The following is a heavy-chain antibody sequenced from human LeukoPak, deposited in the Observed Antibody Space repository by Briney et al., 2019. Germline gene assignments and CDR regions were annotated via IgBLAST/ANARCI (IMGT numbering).Heavy chain of an antibody. Sequence: VASVKVSCKASGYTFTSYDINWVRQATGQGLELMGWMNPNSGNTGYAQKFQGRVTITRNTSISTAYMELSSLRSEDTAVYYCARGIKVVTRHPYYYCYMDVWGKGTTVTVSS. D-gene: IGHD4-23*01. CDR3: ARGIKVVTRHPYYYCYMDV. CDR2: MNPNSGNT. CDR1: GYTFTSYD. V-gene: IGHV1-8*03. J-gene: IGHJ6*03.